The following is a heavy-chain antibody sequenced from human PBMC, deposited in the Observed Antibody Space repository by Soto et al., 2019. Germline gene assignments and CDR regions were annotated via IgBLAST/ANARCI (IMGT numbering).Heavy chain of an antibody. CDR1: GFTFSNYA. CDR3: ATAYFVWSSEQPYYFDY. V-gene: IGHV3-23*01. CDR2: ISGSGGRS. Sequence: EVQLLDSGGGLVQPGGSLRLSCAASGFTFSNYAMTWVRHGPGKGLEWVSGISGSGGRSYYADSVKGRFTISRDNSTSTLYLQMNSLRAEDTAVYYCATAYFVWSSEQPYYFDYWGQGTLVTVSS. J-gene: IGHJ4*02. D-gene: IGHD3-16*01.